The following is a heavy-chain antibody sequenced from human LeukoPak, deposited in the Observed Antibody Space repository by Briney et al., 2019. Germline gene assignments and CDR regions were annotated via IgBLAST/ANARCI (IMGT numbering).Heavy chain of an antibody. J-gene: IGHJ6*02. V-gene: IGHV1-8*01. CDR2: MNPNSGNT. CDR1: GYTFTSYD. CDR3: ARERPKYYYYYGMDV. Sequence: ASVKVSCKASGYTFTSYDINWVRQATGQGLEWMGWMNPNSGNTGYAQKFQGRVTMTRNTFISTAYMELSSLRSEDTAVYYCARERPKYYYYYGMDVWGQGTTVTVSS.